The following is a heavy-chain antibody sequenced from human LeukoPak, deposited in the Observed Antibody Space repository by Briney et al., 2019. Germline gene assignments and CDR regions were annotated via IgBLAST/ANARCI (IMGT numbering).Heavy chain of an antibody. Sequence: GGSLRLSCAASGFTFSSYGMHWVRQAPGKGLEWVAFIRYDGSNRYYADSVKGRFTISRDNSKNTLYLQMNSLRAEDTAVYYCAKVAVIAAAGLHWGQGTLVTVSS. V-gene: IGHV3-30*02. CDR2: IRYDGSNR. D-gene: IGHD6-13*01. CDR3: AKVAVIAAAGLH. J-gene: IGHJ4*02. CDR1: GFTFSSYG.